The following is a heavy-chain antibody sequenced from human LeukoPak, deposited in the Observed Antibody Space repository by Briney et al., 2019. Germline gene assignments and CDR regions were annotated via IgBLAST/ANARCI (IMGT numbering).Heavy chain of an antibody. CDR1: GFTVSSNY. D-gene: IGHD1-14*01. CDR3: ARVSRKRLDSPQDY. J-gene: IGHJ4*02. Sequence: PGGSLRLSCAASGFTVSSNYMSWVRQAPGKGLEWVSVIYSGGSTYYADSVKGRFTISRDNSKNTLYLQMNSLRAEDTAVYYCARVSRKRLDSPQDYWGQGTLVTVSS. V-gene: IGHV3-66*01. CDR2: IYSGGST.